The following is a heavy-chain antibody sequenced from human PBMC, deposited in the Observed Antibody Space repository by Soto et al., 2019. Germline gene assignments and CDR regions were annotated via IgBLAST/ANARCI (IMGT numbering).Heavy chain of an antibody. CDR2: ISGSGGST. D-gene: IGHD3-10*01. CDR1: GFNVSSNY. Sequence: GGSLRLSSTASGFNVSSNYMSWVRKAPGKGLEWVSGISGSGGSTYYADSVKGRFTISRDNSKNTLYLQMNSLRAEDTAVYYCAKAVRGVINNFDYWGQGTLVTVSS. V-gene: IGHV3-23*01. J-gene: IGHJ4*02. CDR3: AKAVRGVINNFDY.